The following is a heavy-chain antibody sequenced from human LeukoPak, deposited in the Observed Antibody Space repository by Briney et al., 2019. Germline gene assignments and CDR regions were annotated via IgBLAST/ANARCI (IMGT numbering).Heavy chain of an antibody. J-gene: IGHJ6*03. V-gene: IGHV1-2*02. Sequence: ASVKVSCKASGYTFTGNYMHWVRQAPRLGLQWMGWINPNSGGTNYAQKFQGRVTLTRDTSISTAYMELSRLRSDDTAVYYCARSDTYYYYMDVWGKGTTVTVSS. CDR3: ARSDTYYYYMDV. CDR2: INPNSGGT. CDR1: GYTFTGNY.